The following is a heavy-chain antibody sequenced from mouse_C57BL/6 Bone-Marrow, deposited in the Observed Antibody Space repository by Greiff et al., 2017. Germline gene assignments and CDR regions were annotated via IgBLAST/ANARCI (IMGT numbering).Heavy chain of an antibody. V-gene: IGHV6-6*01. Sequence: EVKLVESGGGLVQPGGSMKLSCAASGFTFSDAWMDWVRQSPEKGLEWVAEIRNKANNHATYYAESVKGRFTISRDDSKSSVYLQMNSLRAEDTGSYYCTPYGNYEGFDYWGQGTTLTVSS. CDR2: IRNKANNHAT. D-gene: IGHD2-1*01. CDR1: GFTFSDAW. CDR3: TPYGNYEGFDY. J-gene: IGHJ2*01.